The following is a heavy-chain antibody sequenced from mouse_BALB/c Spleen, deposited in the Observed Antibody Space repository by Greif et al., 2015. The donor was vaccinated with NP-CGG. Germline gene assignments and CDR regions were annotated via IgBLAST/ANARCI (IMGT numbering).Heavy chain of an antibody. J-gene: IGHJ1*01. CDR1: GYTFTSYW. Sequence: EVKLMESGTVLARPGASVKMSCKASGYTFTSYWMHWVKQRPGQGLEWIGAIYPGNSDTSYNQKFKGKAKLTAVTSTSTAYMELSSLTNEDSAVYYCTGKNYGYDGYWYFDVWGAGTTVTVSS. V-gene: IGHV1-5*01. CDR3: TGKNYGYDGYWYFDV. CDR2: IYPGNSDT. D-gene: IGHD2-14*01.